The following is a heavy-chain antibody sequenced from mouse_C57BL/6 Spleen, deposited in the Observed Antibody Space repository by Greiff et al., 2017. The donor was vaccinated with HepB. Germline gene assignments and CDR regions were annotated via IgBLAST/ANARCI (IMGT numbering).Heavy chain of an antibody. D-gene: IGHD1-1*01. CDR3: ARNQYYGSSIFAY. CDR1: GFSLTSYG. CDR2: IWSGGST. Sequence: VMLVESGPGLVQPSQSLSITCTVSGFSLTSYGVHWVRQSPGKGLEWLGVIWSGGSTDYNAAFISRLSISKDNSKSQVFFKMNSLQADDTAIYYCARNQYYGSSIFAYWGQGTLVTVSA. V-gene: IGHV2-2*01. J-gene: IGHJ3*01.